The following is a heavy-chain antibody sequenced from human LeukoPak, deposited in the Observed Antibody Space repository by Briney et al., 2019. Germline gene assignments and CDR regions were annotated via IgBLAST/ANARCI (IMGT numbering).Heavy chain of an antibody. CDR1: GFTFSRYW. CDR2: INSDGSST. V-gene: IGHV3-74*01. J-gene: IGHJ4*02. CDR3: ARDYYVSSGYFDGLNY. Sequence: GGSLRLSCAASGFTFSRYWMHWVRQAPGKGLVWVSRINSDGSSTSYADSVKGRFTISRDNAKNTLYLQMNSLRAEDTAVNYCARDYYVSSGYFDGLNYWGRGTLVTVSS. D-gene: IGHD3-22*01.